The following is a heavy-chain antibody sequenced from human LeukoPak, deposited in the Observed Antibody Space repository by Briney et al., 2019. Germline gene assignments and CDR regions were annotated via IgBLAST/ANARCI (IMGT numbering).Heavy chain of an antibody. D-gene: IGHD6-19*01. V-gene: IGHV3-15*01. Sequence: GGSLRLSCAASGFNFGNYAMGWVRQAPGKGLEWVGRIKSKTDGGTKDYGAFVKGRFTISRDDSKNMVFLQMNGLKTEDAAVYYCTTVGIAVAGTGGWGQGTPVTVSS. CDR1: GFNFGNYA. CDR2: IKSKTDGGTK. J-gene: IGHJ4*02. CDR3: TTVGIAVAGTGG.